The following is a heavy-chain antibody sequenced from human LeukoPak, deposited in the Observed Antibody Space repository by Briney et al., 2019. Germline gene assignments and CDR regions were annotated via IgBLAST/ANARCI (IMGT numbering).Heavy chain of an antibody. CDR1: GGSFSGYY. J-gene: IGHJ2*01. D-gene: IGHD2-15*01. Sequence: SETLSLTCAVYGGSFSGYYWSWIRQPPGKGLEWIGEINHSGSTNYNPSLKSRVTISVDTSKNQFSLKLSSVTAADTAVYYCARAKPVPGSCSGGSCYSYRHRSPPNFDLWGRGTLVTVSS. CDR3: ARAKPVPGSCSGGSCYSYRHRSPPNFDL. CDR2: INHSGST. V-gene: IGHV4-34*01.